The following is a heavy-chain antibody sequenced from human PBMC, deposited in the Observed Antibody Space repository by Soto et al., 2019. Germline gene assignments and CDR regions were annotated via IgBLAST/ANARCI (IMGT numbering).Heavy chain of an antibody. D-gene: IGHD6-13*01. V-gene: IGHV4-31*03. J-gene: IGHJ4*02. Sequence: NPSETLSLTCTVSGDSINNANYYWSWIRQHPGKGLEWIGYIYYTGNTYYNPSLKSRVTISVDTSKNQFSLTLNSVTAADAAVYYCARARYSSSWYLDYWGQGTLVTVSS. CDR3: ARARYSSSWYLDY. CDR1: GDSINNANYY. CDR2: IYYTGNT.